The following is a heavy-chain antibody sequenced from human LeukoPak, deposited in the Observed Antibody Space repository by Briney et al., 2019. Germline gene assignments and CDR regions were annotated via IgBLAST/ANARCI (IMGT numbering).Heavy chain of an antibody. J-gene: IGHJ6*03. D-gene: IGHD1-26*01. CDR2: ISASGGGT. Sequence: GGSLRLSCAASGFTFRSYAMSWVRQAPGKGLEWVSSISASGGGTHYAGSVKGRFTISRDNSKKTMYLQMNSLRVDDTAKYFCAAWDPNFYYMDVWGKGTTVTVSS. CDR3: AAWDPNFYYMDV. V-gene: IGHV3-23*01. CDR1: GFTFRSYA.